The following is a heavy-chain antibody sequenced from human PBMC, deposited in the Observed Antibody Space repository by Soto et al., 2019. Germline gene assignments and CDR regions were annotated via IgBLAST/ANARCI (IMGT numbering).Heavy chain of an antibody. CDR1: GLTFSSYG. CDR3: EGKGRGSYRPSEAFDI. J-gene: IGHJ3*02. D-gene: IGHD3-16*02. V-gene: IGHV3-33*01. Sequence: QVQLVESGGGVVQPGRSLRLSCAASGLTFSSYGMHWVRQAPGKGLEWVAVIWYDGSNKYYADSVKGRFTISRDNAKNTLYLQMHSLRAEDTAVYYCEGKGRGSYRPSEAFDIWGQGTMVTVAS. CDR2: IWYDGSNK.